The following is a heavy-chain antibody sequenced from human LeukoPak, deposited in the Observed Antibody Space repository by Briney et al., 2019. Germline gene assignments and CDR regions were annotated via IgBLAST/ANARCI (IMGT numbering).Heavy chain of an antibody. Sequence: SETLSLTCAVYGGSFSGYYWSWIRQPPGKGLEWIGEINHSGSTNYNPSLKSRVTISVDTSKNQFSLKLSSVTAADTAVYYCARGRGYCDILTGSPPAFDIWGQGTMVTVSS. CDR1: GGSFSGYY. CDR3: ARGRGYCDILTGSPPAFDI. J-gene: IGHJ3*02. D-gene: IGHD3-9*01. CDR2: INHSGST. V-gene: IGHV4-34*01.